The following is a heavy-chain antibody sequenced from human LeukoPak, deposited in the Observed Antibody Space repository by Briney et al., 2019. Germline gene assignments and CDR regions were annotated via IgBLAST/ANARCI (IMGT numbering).Heavy chain of an antibody. CDR1: GYTFTSYY. D-gene: IGHD3-22*01. CDR2: INPSGGST. Sequence: ASVKVSCKASGYTFTSYYMHWVRQAPGQGLEWMGIINPSGGSTSYAQKFQGRVTMTRDTSTSTVYMELSSLRSEDTAVYYCARGMIVVVMHRYYYGMDVWGQGTTVTVPS. CDR3: ARGMIVVVMHRYYYGMDV. J-gene: IGHJ6*02. V-gene: IGHV1-46*01.